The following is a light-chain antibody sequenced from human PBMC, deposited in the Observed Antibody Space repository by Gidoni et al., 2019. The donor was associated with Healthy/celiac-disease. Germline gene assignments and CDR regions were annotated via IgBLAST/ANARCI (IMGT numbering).Light chain of an antibody. V-gene: IGKV3-11*01. CDR3: QQRRNWPLYT. CDR2: DAS. J-gene: IGKJ2*01. Sequence: EIVLTQSPATLSLSPGERATLSGRASQSVSSYLAWYQQKPGQAPRLLIYDASNRATGIPARFSGSGSGTDFTLTISSLEPEDFAVYYCQQRRNWPLYTFGQGTKLEIK. CDR1: QSVSSY.